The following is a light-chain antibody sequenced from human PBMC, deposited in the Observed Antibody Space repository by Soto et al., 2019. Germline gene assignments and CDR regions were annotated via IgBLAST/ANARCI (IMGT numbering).Light chain of an antibody. CDR3: QQSYSSPPP. J-gene: IGKJ1*01. V-gene: IGKV3-15*01. CDR2: GAS. Sequence: PGGKSIDSCRASQSVSSNLAWYQQKPGQAPRLLIYGASTRATGIPARFSGSGSGTEFTLTTSSLQSEDFATYYCQQSYSSPPPFGQGTKVDIK. CDR1: QSVSSN.